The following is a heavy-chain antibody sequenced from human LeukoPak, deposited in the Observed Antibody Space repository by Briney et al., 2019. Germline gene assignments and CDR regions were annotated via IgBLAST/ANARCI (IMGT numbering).Heavy chain of an antibody. Sequence: SETLSLTCTVSGGSVSSGSYYWSRIRQPPGRGLEWIAYIHYSGSAAYNPSLKSRVTISRDMSTNQFSLKMTSVTAADTAVYFCARDMGAPDYGSYSVDYWGQGTLVTVSS. CDR3: ARDMGAPDYGSYSVDY. D-gene: IGHD4-23*01. J-gene: IGHJ4*02. CDR2: IHYSGSA. CDR1: GGSVSSGSYY. V-gene: IGHV4-61*01.